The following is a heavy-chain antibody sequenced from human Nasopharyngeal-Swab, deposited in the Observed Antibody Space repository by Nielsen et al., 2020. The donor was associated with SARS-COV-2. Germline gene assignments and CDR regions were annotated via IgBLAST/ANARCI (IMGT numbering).Heavy chain of an antibody. V-gene: IGHV4-59*01. J-gene: IGHJ4*02. Sequence: GSLRLSCTVSGGSISSDYWSWIRQPPGKGLEWIGYIYYSGSTNYNPSLKSRVTISVDTSKNQFSLKLSSVTAADTAVYYCACETGGFDYWGQGTLVTVSS. CDR1: GGSISSDY. CDR3: ACETGGFDY. CDR2: IYYSGST.